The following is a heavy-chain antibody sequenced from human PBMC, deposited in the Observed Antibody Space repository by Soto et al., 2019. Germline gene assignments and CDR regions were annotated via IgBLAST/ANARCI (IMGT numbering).Heavy chain of an antibody. CDR2: ISAYNGNT. CDR3: VSWLKEAGIGGNYYYGMDV. V-gene: IGHV1-18*01. CDR1: GYSFTSYG. D-gene: IGHD6-19*01. J-gene: IGHJ6*02. Sequence: ASVKVSCKASGYSFTSYGISWVRQAPGQGLEWMGWISAYNGNTKYAQKLQGRVTMTTDTSTSTAYMELRSLRSDDTAVYYCVSWLKEAGIGGNYYYGMDVWGQGTTVTVSS.